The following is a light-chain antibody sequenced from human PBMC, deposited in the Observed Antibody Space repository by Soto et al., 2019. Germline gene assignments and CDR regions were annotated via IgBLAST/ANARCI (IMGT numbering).Light chain of an antibody. CDR1: SSDVGGYNY. CDR2: EVS. J-gene: IGLJ2*01. V-gene: IGLV2-14*01. Sequence: QSVLTQPASVSGSPGQSITISCTGTSSDVGGYNYVSWYQQHPGKAPKLMIYEVSNRPLGVSNRFSGSKSGNTASLTISGLQAEDEADYYCSSYTSSSTVVFGGGTKVTVL. CDR3: SSYTSSSTVV.